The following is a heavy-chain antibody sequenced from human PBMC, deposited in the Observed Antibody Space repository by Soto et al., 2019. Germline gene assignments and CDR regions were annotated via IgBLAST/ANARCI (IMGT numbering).Heavy chain of an antibody. J-gene: IGHJ6*03. CDR2: IYYSGST. D-gene: IGHD3-10*01. CDR3: ARNPITMVRGGGLYYMDV. CDR1: GGSISSSSYY. Sequence: QLQLQESGPGLVKPSETLSLTCTVSGGSISSSSYYWGWIRQPPGKGLEWIGSIYYSGSTYYNPSLKSRVTISVDTSKNQFSLKLSSVTAADTAVYYCARNPITMVRGGGLYYMDVWGKGTTVTVSS. V-gene: IGHV4-39*01.